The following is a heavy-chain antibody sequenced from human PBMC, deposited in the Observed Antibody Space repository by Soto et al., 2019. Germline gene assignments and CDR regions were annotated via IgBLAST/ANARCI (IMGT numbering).Heavy chain of an antibody. Sequence: QVQLLESGGGVVQPGTSLRLSCSASGFSFSIYGRHWVRQAPGEGLEWVAGTWYDGSNKYYADSVKGRFSISRDNSQNTLFLQMNSLRAEDTAVYYCARDDKDEYGADRGGFGCWGQGTLVTVSS. V-gene: IGHV3-33*01. J-gene: IGHJ4*02. CDR1: GFSFSIYG. CDR3: ARDDKDEYGADRGGFGC. CDR2: TWYDGSNK. D-gene: IGHD4-17*01.